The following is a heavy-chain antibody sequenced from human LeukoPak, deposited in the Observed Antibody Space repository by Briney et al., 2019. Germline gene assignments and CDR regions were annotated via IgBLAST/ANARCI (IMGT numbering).Heavy chain of an antibody. CDR1: GFTSSNYW. V-gene: IGHV3-74*01. CDR2: INTDGSSA. D-gene: IGHD3-3*01. J-gene: IGHJ3*02. CDR3: ARGTIYGLDVFDI. Sequence: GGSLRLSCAVSGFTSSNYWMHWVRQAPGKGLVWVSRINTDGSSANYADSVKGRFTISRDNAKNTLYLQMNSLRAEDTAVYYCARGTIYGLDVFDIWGQGTMVTVSS.